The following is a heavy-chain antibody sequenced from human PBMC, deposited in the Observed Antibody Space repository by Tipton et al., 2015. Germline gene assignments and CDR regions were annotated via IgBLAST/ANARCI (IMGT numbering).Heavy chain of an antibody. J-gene: IGHJ4*02. CDR1: SDSMNKYY. CDR2: IQYSGGT. Sequence: TLSLTCTVSSDSMNKYYWSWIRQPPGKELQWIGYIQYSGGTNYNPSLESRVSMSVDTSKTQFSLEMRSVTATDTAVYYCARARGRHGGLFDSWGQGTLVTVSS. V-gene: IGHV4-59*07. D-gene: IGHD4-23*01. CDR3: ARARGRHGGLFDS.